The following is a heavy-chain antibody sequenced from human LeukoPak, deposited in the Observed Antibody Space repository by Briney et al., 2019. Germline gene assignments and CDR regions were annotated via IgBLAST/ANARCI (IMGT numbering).Heavy chain of an antibody. V-gene: IGHV3-23*01. CDR3: AKHSYYDYVWGSYRYIGSPFDY. CDR1: GFTFSSHA. D-gene: IGHD3-16*02. CDR2: ISGSGGST. Sequence: GGSLRLSCAASGFTFSSHAMSWVRQAPGKGLEWVSAISGSGGSTYYADSVKGRFTISRDNSKNTLYLQMNSLRAEDTAVYYCAKHSYYDYVWGSYRYIGSPFDYWGQGTLVTVSS. J-gene: IGHJ4*02.